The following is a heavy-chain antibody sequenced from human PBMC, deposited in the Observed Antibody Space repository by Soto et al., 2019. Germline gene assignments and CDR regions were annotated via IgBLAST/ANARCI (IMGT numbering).Heavy chain of an antibody. V-gene: IGHV4-4*02. CDR2: IYETGYT. Sequence: QVQLQESGPGLVKPSGTLSLTCAVSGGSISSPNWWSWVRQPPGKGLEWIGEIYETGYTNYNPSLKSGVTLSVDTYKNLLSLGLISGPAAGSVVYYCAWSERRVVVVSRGGYYGLDVWGRGTTVTVSS. J-gene: IGHJ6*02. D-gene: IGHD3-10*01. CDR3: AWSERRVVVVSRGGYYGLDV. CDR1: GGSISSPNW.